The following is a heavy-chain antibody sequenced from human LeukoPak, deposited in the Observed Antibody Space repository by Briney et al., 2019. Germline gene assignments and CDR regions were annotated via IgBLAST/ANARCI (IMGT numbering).Heavy chain of an antibody. Sequence: GGTLRLSCAASGFTFSSYGMSWVRQAPGKGLEWVSAISGSGGSTYYADSVKGRFTISRDNSKNTLYLQMNSLRAEDTAAYYCAKLMEGLLWFGELSAPFDPWGQGTLVTVSS. CDR2: ISGSGGST. CDR3: AKLMEGLLWFGELSAPFDP. CDR1: GFTFSSYG. V-gene: IGHV3-23*01. D-gene: IGHD3-10*01. J-gene: IGHJ5*02.